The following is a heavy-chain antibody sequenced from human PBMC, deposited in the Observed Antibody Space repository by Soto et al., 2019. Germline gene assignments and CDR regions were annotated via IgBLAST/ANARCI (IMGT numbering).Heavy chain of an antibody. CDR2: IYYTGTT. CDR3: ARLGGYYQAFNI. CDR1: GGSFSSSNDY. J-gene: IGHJ4*01. Sequence: SETLSLTCTFSGGSFSSSNDYWGWFRQPPGLGLEWVGYIYYTGTTTYNPSLRSRVAISLDASKSQFSLNLRSVTAADTAVYYCARLGGYYQAFNIWGPGALVTVSS. D-gene: IGHD3-22*01. V-gene: IGHV4-61*05.